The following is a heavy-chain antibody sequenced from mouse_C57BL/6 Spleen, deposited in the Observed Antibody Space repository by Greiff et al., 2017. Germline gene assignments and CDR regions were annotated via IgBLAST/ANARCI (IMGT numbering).Heavy chain of an antibody. CDR2: IRNKANNHAT. D-gene: IGHD1-1*01. J-gene: IGHJ4*01. V-gene: IGHV6-6*01. CDR3: TRMNLLLFMDY. Sequence: EVKVVESGGGLVQPGGSMKLSCAASGFTFSDAWMDWVRQSPEKGLEWVAEIRNKANNHATYYAESVKGRFTISRDDSKSSVYLQMNSLRAEDTGIYYCTRMNLLLFMDYWGQGTSVTVSS. CDR1: GFTFSDAW.